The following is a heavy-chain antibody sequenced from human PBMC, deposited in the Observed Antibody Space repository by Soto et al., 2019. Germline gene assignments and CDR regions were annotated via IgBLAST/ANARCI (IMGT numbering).Heavy chain of an antibody. J-gene: IGHJ4*02. Sequence: SETLSLTCTVSGGSISSYYWSWIRQPPGKGLEWVGYIYYSGSTYYNPSLKSRVTISVDTSKNQFSLRLSSVTAADTAVYYCARQIGRGSWSLDHWGQGTLVTVSS. CDR2: IYYSGST. D-gene: IGHD6-13*01. V-gene: IGHV4-59*08. CDR3: ARQIGRGSWSLDH. CDR1: GGSISSYY.